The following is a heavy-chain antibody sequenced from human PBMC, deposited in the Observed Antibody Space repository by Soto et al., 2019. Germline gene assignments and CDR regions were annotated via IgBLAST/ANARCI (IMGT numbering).Heavy chain of an antibody. Sequence: SETLSLTCTVSGGSISSGGYYWSWIRQHPGKGLEWIGYIYYSGSTYYNPSLKSRVTISVDTSKNQFSLKLSSVTAADTAVYYCARHDYGDYRIDYWGQGTLVTVSS. CDR1: GGSISSGGYY. CDR2: IYYSGST. V-gene: IGHV4-31*03. D-gene: IGHD4-17*01. CDR3: ARHDYGDYRIDY. J-gene: IGHJ4*02.